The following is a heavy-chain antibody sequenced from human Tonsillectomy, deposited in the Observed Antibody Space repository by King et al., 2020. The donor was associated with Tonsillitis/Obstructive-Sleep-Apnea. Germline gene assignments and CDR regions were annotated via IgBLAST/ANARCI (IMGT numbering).Heavy chain of an antibody. J-gene: IGHJ4*02. D-gene: IGHD2-2*02. Sequence: VQLVESGGGLVQPGGSLRLSCSASGFTFSSYAIHWVRQAPGKGLVYVSGISSNGGSTYYTDSVKGRFTISRDNSKNTLYLQMSSLRAEDTAVYYCVKADCSSTTCYTFDYWGQGTLVTVSS. CDR2: ISSNGGST. CDR3: VKADCSSTTCYTFDY. V-gene: IGHV3-64D*06. CDR1: GFTFSSYA.